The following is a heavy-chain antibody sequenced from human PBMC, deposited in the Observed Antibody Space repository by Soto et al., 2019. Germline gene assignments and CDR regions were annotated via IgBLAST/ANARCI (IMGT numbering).Heavy chain of an antibody. CDR1: GFTFSGSA. V-gene: IGHV3-73*01. D-gene: IGHD4-17*01. CDR2: IRSKSNSYAT. Sequence: EVQLVESGGGLVQPGGSLKLSCAVSGFTFSGSAMHWVRQASGKGLEWVGRIRSKSNSYATAYAASVKGRFTISRDDSTNTAYVQITSLKTEDPAVYSCPRGYGDYVRDYWGQGTLVTVSS. CDR3: PRGYGDYVRDY. J-gene: IGHJ4*02.